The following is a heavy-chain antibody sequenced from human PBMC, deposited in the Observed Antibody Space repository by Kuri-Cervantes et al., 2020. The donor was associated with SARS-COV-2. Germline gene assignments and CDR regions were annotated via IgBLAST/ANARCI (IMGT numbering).Heavy chain of an antibody. V-gene: IGHV4-59*08. Sequence: SQTLSLTCAASGFTFSSYWMSWVRQPPGKGLEWIGYIYYSGSTYYNPSLKSRVTISVDTSKNQFSLKLSSVTAADTAVYYCASIAARPYFDYWGQGTLVTVSS. J-gene: IGHJ4*02. D-gene: IGHD6-6*01. CDR1: GFTFSSYW. CDR3: ASIAARPYFDY. CDR2: IYYSGST.